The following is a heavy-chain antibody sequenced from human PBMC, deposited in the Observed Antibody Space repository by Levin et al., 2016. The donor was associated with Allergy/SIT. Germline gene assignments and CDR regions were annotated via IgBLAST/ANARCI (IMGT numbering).Heavy chain of an antibody. V-gene: IGHV1-18*04. Sequence: ASVKVSCKASGYTFTSYGISWVRQAPGQGLEWMGWISAYNGNTNYAQKLQGRVTMTTDTSTSTAYMELRSLRSDDTAVYYCARYRVQWLVLLYADDAFDIWGQGTMVTVSS. CDR1: GYTFTSYG. CDR3: ARYRVQWLVLLYADDAFDI. CDR2: ISAYNGNT. D-gene: IGHD6-19*01. J-gene: IGHJ3*02.